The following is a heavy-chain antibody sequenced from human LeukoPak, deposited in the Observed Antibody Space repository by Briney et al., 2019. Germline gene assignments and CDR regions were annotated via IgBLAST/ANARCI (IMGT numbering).Heavy chain of an antibody. V-gene: IGHV3-21*04. CDR1: GLTFSSYS. CDR2: ISSSSSYI. CDR3: ASPCGSCYSLHAFDI. J-gene: IGHJ3*02. Sequence: PGGSLRLSCAASGLTFSSYSMNWVCQAPGKGLEWVSSISSSSSYIYYADSVKGRFTISRDNAKNSLYLQMNSLRAEDTAVYYCASPCGSCYSLHAFDIWGQGTMVTVSS. D-gene: IGHD2-15*01.